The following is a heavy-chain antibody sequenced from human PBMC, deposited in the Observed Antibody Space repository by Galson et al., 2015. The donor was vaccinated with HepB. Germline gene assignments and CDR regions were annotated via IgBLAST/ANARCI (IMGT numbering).Heavy chain of an antibody. CDR3: TTDTPDTAMAPFDY. Sequence: SLRLSCAASGFTFSNAWMSWVRQAPGKGLEWVGRIKSKTDGGTTDYAAPVKGRFTISRDDSKNTMYLQMNSLKTEDTAVYYCTTDTPDTAMAPFDYWGQGTLVTVSS. J-gene: IGHJ4*02. D-gene: IGHD5-18*01. CDR2: IKSKTDGGTT. CDR1: GFTFSNAW. V-gene: IGHV3-15*01.